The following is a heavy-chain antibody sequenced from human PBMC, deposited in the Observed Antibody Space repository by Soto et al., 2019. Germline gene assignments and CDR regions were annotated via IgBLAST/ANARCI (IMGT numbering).Heavy chain of an antibody. CDR2: IYYSGST. V-gene: IGHV4-31*03. J-gene: IGHJ5*02. CDR1: GGSISSGGYY. Sequence: SETLSLTCTVXGGSISSGGYYWSWIRQHPGKGLEWIGYIYYSGSTYYNPSLKSRVTISVDTSKNQFSLKLSSVTAADTAVYYCARDWRSINWFDPWGQGTLVTVSS. D-gene: IGHD6-13*01. CDR3: ARDWRSINWFDP.